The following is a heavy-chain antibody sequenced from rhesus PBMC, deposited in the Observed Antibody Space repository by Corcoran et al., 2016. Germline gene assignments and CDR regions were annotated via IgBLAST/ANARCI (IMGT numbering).Heavy chain of an antibody. V-gene: IGHV1S2*01. CDR1: GYTFTDYY. J-gene: IGHJ3*01. D-gene: IGHD6-31*01. CDR3: ATGGAAGNRVAGDAFDF. Sequence: QVQLVQSGAEVKKPGSSVKVSCKASGYTFTDYYIHWVRQSPRQGLEWMGWINPYNGNTRYAQKFKGRVTMTRDKSTTIVYMVLSSLSSEDTAVYYCATGGAAGNRVAGDAFDFWGQGLMVPVSS. CDR2: INPYNGNT.